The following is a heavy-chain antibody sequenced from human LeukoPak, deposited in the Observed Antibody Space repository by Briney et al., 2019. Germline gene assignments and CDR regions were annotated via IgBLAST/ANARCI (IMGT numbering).Heavy chain of an antibody. CDR3: AKGGSSGYYPDY. CDR2: ISGSGGST. D-gene: IGHD3-22*01. V-gene: IGHV3-23*01. Sequence: GGSLRLSCAASGFTFSSYAMTWVRQAPGKGLEWVSAISGSGGSTYYADSAKGRFTISRDNSKNTLYLQMNSLRADDTAVYYCAKGGSSGYYPDYWGQGTLVTVSS. CDR1: GFTFSSYA. J-gene: IGHJ4*02.